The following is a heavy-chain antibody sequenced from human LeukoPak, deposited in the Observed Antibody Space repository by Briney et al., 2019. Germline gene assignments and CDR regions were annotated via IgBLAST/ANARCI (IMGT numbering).Heavy chain of an antibody. J-gene: IGHJ4*02. CDR3: AKDQVSDYYDSSGRFDY. CDR2: ISGSGSST. Sequence: GGSLGLSCAASGFTFSSYAMSWVRQAPGKGLEWVSDISGSGSSTYYADSVKGRFTISRDNSKNTLYLQMNSLRAEDTAVYYCAKDQVSDYYDSSGRFDYWGQGTLVTVSS. V-gene: IGHV3-23*01. CDR1: GFTFSSYA. D-gene: IGHD3-22*01.